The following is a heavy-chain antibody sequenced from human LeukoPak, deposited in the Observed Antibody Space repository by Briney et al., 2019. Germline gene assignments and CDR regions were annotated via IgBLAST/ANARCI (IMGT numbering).Heavy chain of an antibody. CDR2: ISTYNGNT. CDR3: ARVSASSYWYFDL. Sequence: GASVTVSCKASRYILTNYGISWVRQAPGQGLEWMGWISTYNGNTNYAQKPQGRVTMTTDTSTSTAYMQLRSLRSDDTAVYYCARVSASSYWYFDLWGRGTLVTVSS. J-gene: IGHJ2*01. CDR1: RYILTNYG. D-gene: IGHD6-6*01. V-gene: IGHV1-18*01.